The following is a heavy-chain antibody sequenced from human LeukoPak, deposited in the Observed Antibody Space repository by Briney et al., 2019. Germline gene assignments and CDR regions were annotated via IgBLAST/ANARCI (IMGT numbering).Heavy chain of an antibody. D-gene: IGHD3/OR15-3a*01. CDR1: GFTFDNYA. Sequence: GGSLRLSCAASGFTFDNYAMTWVRQAPGKGLEWVSSIRGGNDKTYTADSVKGRLTMSRDNSRNTLFLQMNSLRDEDTAVYYCARGLASGIDFFDYWGQGALVTVSS. V-gene: IGHV3-23*01. J-gene: IGHJ4*02. CDR2: IRGGNDKT. CDR3: ARGLASGIDFFDY.